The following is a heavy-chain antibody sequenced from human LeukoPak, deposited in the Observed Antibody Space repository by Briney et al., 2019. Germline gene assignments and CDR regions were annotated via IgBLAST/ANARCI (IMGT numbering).Heavy chain of an antibody. D-gene: IGHD4-17*01. CDR2: ISSSSSYI. CDR3: ARDPSHDYGDPAEYFQH. V-gene: IGHV3-21*01. J-gene: IGHJ1*01. Sequence: GGALRLSCAASGFTFSSYSMNWVRQAPGKGLEGVSSISSSSSYIYYADSVKGRFTISRDNAKNSLYLQMNSLRAEDTAVYYCARDPSHDYGDPAEYFQHWGQGTLVTVSS. CDR1: GFTFSSYS.